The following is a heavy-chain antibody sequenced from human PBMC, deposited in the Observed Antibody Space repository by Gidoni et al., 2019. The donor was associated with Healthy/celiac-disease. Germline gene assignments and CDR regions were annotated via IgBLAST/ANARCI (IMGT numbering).Heavy chain of an antibody. CDR3: ARQGDGWFGELQGPFDY. V-gene: IGHV5-10-1*03. CDR1: GYSFTSYW. J-gene: IGHJ4*02. Sequence: EVQLVQSGAEVKKPGESLRISCKGSGYSFTSYWISWVRQMPGKGLEWMGRIDPSDSYTNYSPSFQGHVTISADKSISTAYLQWSSLKSSDTAMYYCARQGDGWFGELQGPFDYWGQGTLVTVSS. CDR2: IDPSDSYT. D-gene: IGHD3-10*01.